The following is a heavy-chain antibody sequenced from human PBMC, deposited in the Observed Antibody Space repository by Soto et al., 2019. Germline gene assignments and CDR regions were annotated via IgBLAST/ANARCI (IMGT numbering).Heavy chain of an antibody. CDR2: INHSGST. J-gene: IGHJ5*02. CDR1: GGSFSGYY. V-gene: IGHV4-34*01. Sequence: QVQLQQWGAGLLKPSETLSLTCAVYGGSFSGYYWSWIRQPPGKGLEWIGEINHSGSTNYNPSLTSRVTISVDTSKNQVSLKLSAVTAADTAVYYCARGYCSGGSCYRFDPWGQGTLVTVSS. CDR3: ARGYCSGGSCYRFDP. D-gene: IGHD2-15*01.